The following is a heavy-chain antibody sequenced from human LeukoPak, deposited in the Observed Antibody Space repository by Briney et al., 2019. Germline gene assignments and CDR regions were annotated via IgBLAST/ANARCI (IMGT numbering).Heavy chain of an antibody. CDR2: INSAGSSI. D-gene: IGHD2-8*01. V-gene: IGHV3-74*01. CDR1: GFTFSSYL. J-gene: IGHJ4*02. CDR3: TRVPQWGTLMLDN. Sequence: GGSLRLSCAASGFTFSSYLMHWVRQAPGKGLVWVSCINSAGSSISYANSVKARFTISRDNAKNTLYLQMKRLRAEHTARYYCTRVPQWGTLMLDNWGQGTLVTVSS.